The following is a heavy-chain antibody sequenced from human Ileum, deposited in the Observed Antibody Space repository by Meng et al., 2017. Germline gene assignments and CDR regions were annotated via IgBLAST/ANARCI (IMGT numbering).Heavy chain of an antibody. Sequence: GHLQGSGPGLVKPSQTLSLTCTVSGDSISSGGYYWTWIRQHPGKGLEWIGYIYSSGGTYYTPSLKSLVTISLDTSKNQFSLRLSSVTAADTAVYYCARIGFCSGRSCYGFFDYWGQGTLVTVSS. J-gene: IGHJ4*02. V-gene: IGHV4-31*01. CDR2: IYSSGGT. CDR1: GDSISSGGYY. CDR3: ARIGFCSGRSCYGFFDY. D-gene: IGHD2-15*01.